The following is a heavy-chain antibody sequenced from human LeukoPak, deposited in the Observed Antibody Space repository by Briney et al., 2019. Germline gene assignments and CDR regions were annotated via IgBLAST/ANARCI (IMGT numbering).Heavy chain of an antibody. CDR1: GATFSSSG. V-gene: IGHV3-30*18. Sequence: GRSLRLSCAASGATFSSSGMHWVRQAPGKGLEWVAVISYDGSNKYYADSMKGRFTISRDDSKNTLFLQMNSLRAEDTAIYYCAKGGTIDGQPNQWGQGTLVTVSS. CDR3: AKGGTIDGQPNQ. D-gene: IGHD2-15*01. CDR2: ISYDGSNK. J-gene: IGHJ4*02.